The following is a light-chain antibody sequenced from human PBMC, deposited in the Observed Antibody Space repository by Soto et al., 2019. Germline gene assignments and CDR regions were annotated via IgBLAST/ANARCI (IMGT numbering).Light chain of an antibody. J-gene: IGKJ5*01. CDR1: QSVNNF. CDR3: QQRSNWPVT. V-gene: IGKV3-11*01. Sequence: EIVLTQSPATLSLSPGERATLSCRASQSVNNFLAWYRQKPGQAPRLIIYDASHRATGIPARFSGSGSGTDFTLTISSLEPEDFALYYCQQRSNWPVTFGQGTRLEIK. CDR2: DAS.